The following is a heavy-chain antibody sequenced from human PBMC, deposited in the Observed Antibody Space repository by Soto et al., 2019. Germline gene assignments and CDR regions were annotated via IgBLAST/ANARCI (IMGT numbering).Heavy chain of an antibody. CDR2: ISGSGAST. CDR1: GFTFSIYG. J-gene: IGHJ4*02. V-gene: IGHV3-23*01. CDR3: AKEPGYSSGWGPFDY. Sequence: GGSLRLSCAASGFTFSIYGMTWVRQAPGKGLEWVSAISGSGASTYYADSVKGRFTISRDDSKNTLYLQMNSLRAEDTAVYYCAKEPGYSSGWGPFDYWGQGTLVTVSS. D-gene: IGHD6-19*01.